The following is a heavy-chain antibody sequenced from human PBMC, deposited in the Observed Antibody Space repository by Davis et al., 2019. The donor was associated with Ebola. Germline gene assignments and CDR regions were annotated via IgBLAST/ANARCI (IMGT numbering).Heavy chain of an antibody. CDR2: ISSSSSYI. D-gene: IGHD2-21*02. Sequence: GESLKISCAASGFTFSSYSMNWVRQAPGKGLEWVSSISSSSSYIYYADSVKGRFTISRDNAKNSLYLQMNSLRAEDTAVYYCARDGGVYCGGDCFDYWGQGTLVTVSS. CDR1: GFTFSSYS. V-gene: IGHV3-21*04. CDR3: ARDGGVYCGGDCFDY. J-gene: IGHJ4*02.